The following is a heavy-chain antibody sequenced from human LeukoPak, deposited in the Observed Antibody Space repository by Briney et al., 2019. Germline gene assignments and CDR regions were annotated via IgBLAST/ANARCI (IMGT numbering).Heavy chain of an antibody. CDR1: GFTFDRHT. D-gene: IGHD3-3*01. V-gene: IGHV3-43*01. J-gene: IGHJ6*02. CDR2: IGWDGTNI. Sequence: SLRLSCAASGFTFDRHTMHWVRQPPGKGPEWVSLIGWDGTNIDYADSVKGRFTISRDNSKNFVYLQMHSLRTEDTALYYCTKDMAWCMDVWGQGTTVIVSS. CDR3: TKDMAWCMDV.